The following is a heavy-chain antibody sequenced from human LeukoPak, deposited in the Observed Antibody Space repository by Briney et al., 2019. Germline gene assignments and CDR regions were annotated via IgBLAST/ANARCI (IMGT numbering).Heavy chain of an antibody. CDR2: IHTSGST. D-gene: IGHD6-19*01. V-gene: IGHV4-4*07. CDR1: GGSISTYY. CDR3: AGRGLSTGWTFDD. Sequence: PSATLSLTCSVSGGSISTYYWSWIRQPAGKGLEWIAQIHTSGSTNFNPSLRSRVSISMDTPNNQCSLMISSVTAADTAIYYCAGRGLSTGWTFDDGGHGTLVSASS. J-gene: IGHJ4*01.